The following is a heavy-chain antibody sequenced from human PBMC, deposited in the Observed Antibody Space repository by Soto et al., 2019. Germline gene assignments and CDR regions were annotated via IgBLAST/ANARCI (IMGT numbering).Heavy chain of an antibody. V-gene: IGHV6-1*01. J-gene: IGHJ6*03. D-gene: IGHD1-26*01. CDR3: ARAVGATRPYYYYMDV. Sequence: SQTLSLTCAISGDSVSSNSAAWNWIRQSPSRGLEWLGRTYYRSKWYNDYAVSVKSRITINPDTSKNQFSLQLNSVTPEDTAVYYCARAVGATRPYYYYMDVWGKGTTVTVSS. CDR2: TYYRSKWYN. CDR1: GDSVSSNSAA.